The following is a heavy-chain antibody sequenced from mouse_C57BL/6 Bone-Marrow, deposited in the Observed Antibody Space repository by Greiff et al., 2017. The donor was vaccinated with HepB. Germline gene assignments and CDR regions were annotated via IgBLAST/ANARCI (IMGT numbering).Heavy chain of an antibody. CDR2: INYDGSST. CDR1: GFTFSDYY. D-gene: IGHD1-1*01. J-gene: IGHJ4*01. V-gene: IGHV5-16*01. Sequence: EVQRVESEGGLVQPGSSMKLSCTASGFTFSDYYMAWVRQVPEKGLEWVANINYDGSSTYYLDSLKSRFIISRDNAKNILYLQMSSLKSEDTATYYCARDRDSTVVAPYAMDYWGQGTSVTVSS. CDR3: ARDRDSTVVAPYAMDY.